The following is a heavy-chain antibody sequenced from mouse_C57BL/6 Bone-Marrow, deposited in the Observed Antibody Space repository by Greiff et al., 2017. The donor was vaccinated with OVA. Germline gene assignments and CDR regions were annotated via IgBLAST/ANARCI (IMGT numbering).Heavy chain of an antibody. V-gene: IGHV1-69*01. D-gene: IGHD3-2*02. CDR2: IDPSDSYT. J-gene: IGHJ3*01. Sequence: QVQLQQPGAELVMPGASVKLSCKASGYTFTSYWMHWVKQRPGQGLEWIGEIDPSDSYTNYNQKFKGKSTLTVDKSSSTAYMQLSSLTSEDSAVYYCARPGSGYVGWFAYWGQGTLVTVSA. CDR1: GYTFTSYW. CDR3: ARPGSGYVGWFAY.